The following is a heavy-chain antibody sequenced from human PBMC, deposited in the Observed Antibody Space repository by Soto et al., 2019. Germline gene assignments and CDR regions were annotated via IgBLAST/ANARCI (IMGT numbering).Heavy chain of an antibody. CDR2: IKQDGSEK. CDR1: GFTFSSYW. CDR3: ARATLVGANRADAFDI. D-gene: IGHD1-26*01. Sequence: EVQLVESGGGLVQPGGSLRLSCAASGFTFSSYWMSWVRQAPGKGLEWVANIKQDGSEKYYVDSVKGRFTISRDNAKNSLYLQMNSLRAEDTAVYYCARATLVGANRADAFDIWGQGTMVTVSS. J-gene: IGHJ3*02. V-gene: IGHV3-7*03.